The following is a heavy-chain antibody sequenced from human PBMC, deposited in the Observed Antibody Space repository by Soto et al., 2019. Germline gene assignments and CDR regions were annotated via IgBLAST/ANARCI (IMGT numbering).Heavy chain of an antibody. Sequence: LSLTCTVSGGSISSYYWSWIRQSPGKGLEWIGYIYYSGSTNYNPSLKSRVTISVDTSKNQFSLKLSSVTAADTAVYYCAREVLIGYGSIDYWGQGTLVTVSS. D-gene: IGHD5-18*01. CDR3: AREVLIGYGSIDY. CDR2: IYYSGST. V-gene: IGHV4-59*01. J-gene: IGHJ4*02. CDR1: GGSISSYY.